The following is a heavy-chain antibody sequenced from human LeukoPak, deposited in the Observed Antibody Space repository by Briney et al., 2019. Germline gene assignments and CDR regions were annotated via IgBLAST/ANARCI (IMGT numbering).Heavy chain of an antibody. Sequence: GGSLRLSCAASGFTFSSYGMHWVRQAPGKGLEWVAVISYDGSNKYYADSVKGRFTTSRDNSKNTLYLQMNSLRAEDTAVYYWAKTRYYYYGMDVWGQGTTVTVSS. V-gene: IGHV3-30*18. CDR3: AKTRYYYYGMDV. D-gene: IGHD2-2*01. CDR2: ISYDGSNK. CDR1: GFTFSSYG. J-gene: IGHJ6*02.